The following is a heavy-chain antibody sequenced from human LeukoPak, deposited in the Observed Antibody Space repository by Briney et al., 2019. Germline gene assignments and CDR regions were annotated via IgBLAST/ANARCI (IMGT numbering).Heavy chain of an antibody. CDR2: LYSGSST. J-gene: IGHJ2*01. V-gene: IGHV3-53*01. CDR1: GFTVSTNY. CDR3: ARVGDHFHWYFDL. Sequence: PGGSLRLSCAASGFTVSTNYMNWVRQAPGKGLEWVSILYSGSSTYYADSMKGRFTISRDDSKNTLYLQMSSLRAEDTAVYYCARVGDHFHWYFDLWGRGTHVTVSS. D-gene: IGHD3-3*02.